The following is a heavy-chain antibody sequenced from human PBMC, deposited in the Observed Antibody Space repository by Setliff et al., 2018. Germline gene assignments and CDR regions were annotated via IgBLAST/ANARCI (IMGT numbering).Heavy chain of an antibody. Sequence: SETLSLTCTVYGGSFSNYYWGWIRQSPGKGLEWIGEINDSGTTNYSPSLKSRVTISLDASTNQFSLKLRSVSAADTTVYYCRYWSGYYNNDYWGQGTLVTVS. CDR1: GGSFSNYY. V-gene: IGHV4-34*01. CDR2: INDSGTT. D-gene: IGHD3-3*01. CDR3: RYWSGYYNNDY. J-gene: IGHJ4*02.